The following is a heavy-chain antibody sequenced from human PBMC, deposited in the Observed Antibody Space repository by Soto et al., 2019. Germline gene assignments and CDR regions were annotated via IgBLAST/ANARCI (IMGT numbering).Heavy chain of an antibody. V-gene: IGHV4-59*08. Sequence: QVQLQESGPGLVQPSKTLSLTCTVSGGSISSYYWSWIRQTPGKGLQYIGYIYSSGSANYNPSLKRRDTGSDDTPTNQIFLPLTSVTDADTAVYYCARGWWEREGYVMDVWGQGTTVTVSS. CDR1: GGSISSYY. J-gene: IGHJ6*02. CDR3: ARGWWEREGYVMDV. D-gene: IGHD1-26*01. CDR2: IYSSGSA.